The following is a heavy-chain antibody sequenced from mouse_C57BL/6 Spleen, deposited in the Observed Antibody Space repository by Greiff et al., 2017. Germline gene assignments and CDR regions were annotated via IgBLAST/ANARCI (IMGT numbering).Heavy chain of an antibody. CDR3: ARQKDGCYQYYFDY. CDR1: GYTLTSYG. J-gene: IGHJ2*01. Sequence: VQLQQSGAELAGPGASVKLSCKASGYTLTSYGISWVKQRTGQGLEWIGEIYPSSGSTYYNEKFKGKDTLTADKSSSTAYMELRSLISEDSAVYFCARQKDGCYQYYFDYWGQGTTLTVSS. D-gene: IGHD2-3*01. CDR2: IYPSSGST. V-gene: IGHV1-81*01.